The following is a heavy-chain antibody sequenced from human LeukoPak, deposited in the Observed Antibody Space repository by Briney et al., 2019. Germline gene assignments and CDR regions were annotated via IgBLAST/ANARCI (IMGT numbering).Heavy chain of an antibody. CDR3: ARSGGDYVSYYYYYGMDV. V-gene: IGHV4-38-2*01. D-gene: IGHD4-17*01. Sequence: SETLSLTCAVSGYSISSGYYWGWIRQPPGKLLDGIGSIYHSGSTYYNPSLKSRVTISLDTSKNQLSLKLSSVTAADTAVYYCARSGGDYVSYYYYYGMDVWGKGTTVTVSS. CDR1: GYSISSGYY. J-gene: IGHJ6*04. CDR2: IYHSGST.